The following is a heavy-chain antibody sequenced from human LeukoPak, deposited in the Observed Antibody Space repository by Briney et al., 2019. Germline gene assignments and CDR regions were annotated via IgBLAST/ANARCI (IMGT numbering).Heavy chain of an antibody. CDR3: ARHRRSWYYFDY. CDR1: GYSFTSYW. Sequence: GESLKISCKGSGYSFTSYWISWVRQMPGKGLEWMGRIDPSDSYTNYSPSFQGHVTISADKSISTAYLQWSSLKASDTAMYYCARHRRSWYYFDYWGQGNLVTVSS. D-gene: IGHD2-15*01. V-gene: IGHV5-10-1*01. CDR2: IDPSDSYT. J-gene: IGHJ4*02.